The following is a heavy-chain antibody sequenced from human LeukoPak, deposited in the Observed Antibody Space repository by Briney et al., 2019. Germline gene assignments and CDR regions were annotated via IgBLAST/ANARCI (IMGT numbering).Heavy chain of an antibody. Sequence: PSETLSLTCAVYGGSFSGYYSSWIRQPPGKGLEWIGEINHSGSTNYNPSLKSRVTISVDTSKNQFSLKLSSVTAADTAVYYCARIRPFGPWGQGTLVTVSS. CDR2: INHSGST. CDR1: GGSFSGYY. D-gene: IGHD3-10*01. CDR3: ARIRPFGP. J-gene: IGHJ5*02. V-gene: IGHV4-34*01.